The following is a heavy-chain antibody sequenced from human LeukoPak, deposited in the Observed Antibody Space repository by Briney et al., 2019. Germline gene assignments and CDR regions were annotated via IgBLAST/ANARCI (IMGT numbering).Heavy chain of an antibody. J-gene: IGHJ4*02. D-gene: IGHD3-10*01. CDR1: GFTFRDYD. CDR2: ISSSDRTI. CDR3: AKVTYGSGTYGAFDS. Sequence: GGSLRLSCAASGFTFRDYDMTWIRQAPGKGLEWVSYISSSDRTIYNAESVKGRFTISRDNAKNSLYLQMNSLRAEDTAVYYCAKVTYGSGTYGAFDSWGQGTLVTVSS. V-gene: IGHV3-11*01.